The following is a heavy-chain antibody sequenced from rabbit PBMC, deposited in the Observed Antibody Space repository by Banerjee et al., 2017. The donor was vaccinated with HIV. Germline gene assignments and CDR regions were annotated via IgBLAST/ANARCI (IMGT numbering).Heavy chain of an antibody. CDR1: GFDLSSEHY. CDR2: IYPGSSGST. CDR3: ASDHYNYNWDYFNL. D-gene: IGHD1-1*01. J-gene: IGHJ4*01. V-gene: IGHV1S47*01. Sequence: QEQLEESGGGLVQPEGSLTLTCKASGFDLSSEHYMCWVRQAPGKGLEWIACIYPGSSGSTYYASWAKGRFTITRSTSLNTVTLQMTSLTAADTATYFCASDHYNYNWDYFNLWGPGTLVTVS.